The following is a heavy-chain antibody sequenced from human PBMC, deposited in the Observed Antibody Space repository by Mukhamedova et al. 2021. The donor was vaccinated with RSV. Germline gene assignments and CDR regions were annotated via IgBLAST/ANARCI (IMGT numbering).Heavy chain of an antibody. CDR2: INPYNGNT. D-gene: IGHD5-18*01. V-gene: IGHV1-18*01. Sequence: GLEWMGWINPYNGNTNFAQKLQGRVTMTIDTSTSTAFMELRTLTSDDTAVYYCARGGTSMVTYYYYYMDVWGRGTTVTVSS. J-gene: IGHJ6*03. CDR3: ARGGTSMVTYYYYYMDV.